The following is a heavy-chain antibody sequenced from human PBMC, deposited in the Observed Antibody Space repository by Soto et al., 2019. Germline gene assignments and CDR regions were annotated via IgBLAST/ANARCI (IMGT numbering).Heavy chain of an antibody. D-gene: IGHD2-21*02. CDR2: INPNSGGT. CDR1: GYTFTGYY. J-gene: IGHJ3*02. Sequence: ASVKVSCKASGYTFTGYYMHWVRQAPGQGLEWMGWINPNSGGTNYAQKFQGWVTMTRDTSISTAYMELSRLRSDDTAVYYCARQAFCGGDSPTEGHDVFDIGGKGKMATVPS. V-gene: IGHV1-2*04. CDR3: ARQAFCGGDSPTEGHDVFDI.